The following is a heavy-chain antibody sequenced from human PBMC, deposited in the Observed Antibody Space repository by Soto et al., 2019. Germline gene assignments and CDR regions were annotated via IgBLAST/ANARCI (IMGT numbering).Heavy chain of an antibody. CDR1: GYSFTSYW. V-gene: IGHV5-51*01. Sequence: GEPLTISCKASGYSFTSYWLRSVRQMPGKGLEYFRIIYPCDSDPRYSASFQGQVTISADNFNIIAYMQWSSLKASDTAMYYCERHGGCSGGSCDIDYWGQGSLVTVSS. J-gene: IGHJ4*02. CDR3: ERHGGCSGGSCDIDY. D-gene: IGHD2-15*01. CDR2: IYPCDSDP.